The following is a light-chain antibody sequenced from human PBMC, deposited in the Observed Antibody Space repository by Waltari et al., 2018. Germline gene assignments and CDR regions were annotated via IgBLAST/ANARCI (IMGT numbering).Light chain of an antibody. V-gene: IGLV2-11*01. CDR2: DVS. CDR1: SSDIHDYTY. J-gene: IGLJ2*01. CDR3: CADAGSYTDVV. Sequence: QSALTQPRSVSGSPGQSVTISCTGTSSDIHDYTYVSWYQQHPGKAPKLIIYDVSKRPSGVPDRFSGSKSGNTASLTISGLQAEDDADYYCCADAGSYTDVVFGGGTELTVL.